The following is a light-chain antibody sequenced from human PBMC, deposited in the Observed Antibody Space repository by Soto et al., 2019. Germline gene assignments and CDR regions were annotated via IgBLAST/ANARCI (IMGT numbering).Light chain of an antibody. V-gene: IGKV3-11*01. CDR3: QQRSNWIT. CDR2: DAS. J-gene: IGKJ5*01. CDR1: QSVSSY. Sequence: EIVLTQSPATLSLSPGERATLSCRASQSVSSYLAWYQQKPGQAPRLLIYDASNRATGIPARFSGSGSGTDFTLTIISLEPEDFAVYYFQQRSNWITFGQGTRLEIK.